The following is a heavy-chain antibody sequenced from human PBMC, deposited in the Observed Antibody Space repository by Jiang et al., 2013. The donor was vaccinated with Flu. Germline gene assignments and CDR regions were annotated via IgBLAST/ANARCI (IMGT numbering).Heavy chain of an antibody. V-gene: IGHV3-11*05. CDR1: GFNFGDYN. CDR2: IDGGSTFI. D-gene: IGHD3-10*01. CDR3: ARDLHINIRAFDI. Sequence: QLVESGGGLVKPGGSLRLSCAASGFNFGDYNMAWIRQAPGKGLEWVAYIDGGSTFIKHTDSVKGRLTVSRDNAKNSLFLQMDNLRAEDTAVYYCARDLHINIRAFDIWGQGTMVTVSS. J-gene: IGHJ3*02.